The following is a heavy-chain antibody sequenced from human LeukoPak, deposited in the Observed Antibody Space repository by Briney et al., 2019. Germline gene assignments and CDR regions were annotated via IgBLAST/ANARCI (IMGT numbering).Heavy chain of an antibody. CDR1: GYSISSGYY. V-gene: IGHV4-38-2*02. Sequence: SETLSLTCTVSGYSISSGYYWGWIRQPPGKGLEWIGSIYHSGSTYYNLSLKSQVTISVDTSKNQFSLKLSSVTAADTAVYYCARSTTVQLYFDYWGQGTLVTVSS. J-gene: IGHJ4*02. CDR3: ARSTTVQLYFDY. D-gene: IGHD4-17*01. CDR2: IYHSGST.